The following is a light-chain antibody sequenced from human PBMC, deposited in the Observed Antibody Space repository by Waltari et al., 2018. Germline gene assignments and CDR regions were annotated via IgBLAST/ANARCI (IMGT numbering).Light chain of an antibody. Sequence: IVLTQSPGTLSLSPGERATLSCRASQSVSRTLAWYQEKPGQAPSLLIYDDSTRAPGIPDRFRGSGYGTDFSLTISRLEPEDFAVYYCQHYVRLPATFGQGTKVEIK. J-gene: IGKJ1*01. CDR1: QSVSRT. CDR2: DDS. V-gene: IGKV3-20*01. CDR3: QHYVRLPAT.